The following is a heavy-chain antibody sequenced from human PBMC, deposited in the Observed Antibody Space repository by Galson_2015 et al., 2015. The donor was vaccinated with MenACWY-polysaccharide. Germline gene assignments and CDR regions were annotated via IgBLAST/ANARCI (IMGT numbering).Heavy chain of an antibody. D-gene: IGHD3-16*01. Sequence: LRLSCAASGFSFSDYNMNWVRQAPGKGLEWVSIISSSASYIYYADSVKGRFTISRDNAKNSLYLQMNSLRAEDTAIYYCARDTGGSDYSGQGTLVTVSS. CDR3: ARDTGGSDY. CDR2: ISSSASYI. J-gene: IGHJ4*02. V-gene: IGHV3-21*01. CDR1: GFSFSDYN.